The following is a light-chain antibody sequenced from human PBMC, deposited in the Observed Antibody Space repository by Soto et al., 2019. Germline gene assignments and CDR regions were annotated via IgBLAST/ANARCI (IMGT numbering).Light chain of an antibody. CDR2: DTT. CDR3: QQRTSWPRT. CDR1: QFVGGR. V-gene: IGKV3-11*01. J-gene: IGKJ4*01. Sequence: EIVLTQSPATLSLSPGERATLSCRASQFVGGRLAWSQKKPGRAPRLVIYDTTNRATDFPHRFSASGSEKDFTLTISILEPEDFAIYYCQQRTSWPRTFGGGPNVE.